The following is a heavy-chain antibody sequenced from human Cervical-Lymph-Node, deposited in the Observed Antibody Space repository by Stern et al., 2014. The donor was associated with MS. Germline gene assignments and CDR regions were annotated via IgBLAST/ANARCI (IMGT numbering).Heavy chain of an antibody. J-gene: IGHJ4*02. CDR3: ARVGISMVRGVIIPYDFDY. CDR1: GGSISSYY. V-gene: IGHV4-59*01. D-gene: IGHD3-10*01. Sequence: VQLQESGPGLVKPSETLSLTCTVSGGSISSYYWGWIRQTPGKGLEWIGYMKYSGSSNYNPSLKSRVSISIDTSKKQFSLKLNSVTAADTAVYYCARVGISMVRGVIIPYDFDYWGQGTLVTVSS. CDR2: MKYSGSS.